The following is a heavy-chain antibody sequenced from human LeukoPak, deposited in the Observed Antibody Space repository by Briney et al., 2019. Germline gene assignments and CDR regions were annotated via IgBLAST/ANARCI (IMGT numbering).Heavy chain of an antibody. CDR3: AKGGPRYCTGASCFGLDYFDD. J-gene: IGHJ4*02. D-gene: IGHD2-8*02. CDR2: ISGSGGST. CDR1: GYTFNSYA. Sequence: GGSLRLSCAASGYTFNSYAMSWVRQAPGKGLEWVSAISGSGGSTYYADSVKGRFTISRDTSKNTLYLQMNSLRAEDTAVYYCAKGGPRYCTGASCFGLDYFDDWGQGNLVTVSS. V-gene: IGHV3-23*01.